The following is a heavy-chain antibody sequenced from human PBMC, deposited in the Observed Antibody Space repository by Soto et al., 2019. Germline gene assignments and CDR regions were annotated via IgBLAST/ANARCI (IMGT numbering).Heavy chain of an antibody. Sequence: VASVKVSCKASGYTFKSYQIYWVRQAPGQRLEYMGWINISNGNTEYSQNFQGRVTMTRDTSASTAYMELSSLRSEDTAVYYCARDTDLTLVTTLDYWAREPRSPSPQ. J-gene: IGHJ4*02. CDR2: INISNGNT. CDR3: ARDTDLTLVTTLDY. CDR1: GYTFKSYQ. D-gene: IGHD4-17*01. V-gene: IGHV1-3*04.